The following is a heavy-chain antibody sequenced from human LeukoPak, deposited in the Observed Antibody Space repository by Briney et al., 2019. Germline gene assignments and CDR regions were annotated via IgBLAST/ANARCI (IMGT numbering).Heavy chain of an antibody. CDR1: GASISSYY. CDR2: IDYSGST. CDR3: ARHYYSDPFDY. V-gene: IGHV4-59*01. D-gene: IGHD4-17*01. Sequence: PSETLSLTCTVSGASISSYYWSWIRQPPGKGLEWIGYIDYSGSTNYNPSLKSRVIIPVDTSKTQFSLKLSSVTAADTAVYYCARHYYSDPFDYWGQGTLVTVSS. J-gene: IGHJ4*02.